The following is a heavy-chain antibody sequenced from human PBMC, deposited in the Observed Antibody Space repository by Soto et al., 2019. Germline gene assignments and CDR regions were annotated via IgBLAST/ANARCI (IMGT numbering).Heavy chain of an antibody. V-gene: IGHV1-2*04. J-gene: IGHJ3*02. CDR2: INPNTGVT. Sequence: QVQLLHSGSDMQKPGASVKVSCKASGSTFTAYYMHWVRPAPAQGLEWMGWINPNTGVTNSAQKFQGWVTMSTDTTSSTASVELSRMRSEDTAVYYCARYSYGYGAFDIWGQGTMVSVSS. CDR3: ARYSYGYGAFDI. CDR1: GSTFTAYY. D-gene: IGHD5-18*01.